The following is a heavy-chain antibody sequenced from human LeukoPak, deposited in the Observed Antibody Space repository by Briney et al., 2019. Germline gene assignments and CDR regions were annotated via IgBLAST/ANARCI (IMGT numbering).Heavy chain of an antibody. Sequence: SETLSLTCTVSGGSISSYYWSWIRQPPGKGLEWIGYIYYSGSTNYNPSFKSRVTISVDTSKNQFSLKLSSVTAADTAVYYCARTGGSYYGGWFDPWGQGTLVTVSS. D-gene: IGHD1-26*01. J-gene: IGHJ5*02. CDR1: GGSISSYY. CDR3: ARTGGSYYGGWFDP. V-gene: IGHV4-59*01. CDR2: IYYSGST.